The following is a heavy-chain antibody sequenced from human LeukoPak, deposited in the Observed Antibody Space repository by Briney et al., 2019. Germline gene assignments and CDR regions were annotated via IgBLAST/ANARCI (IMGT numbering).Heavy chain of an antibody. J-gene: IGHJ4*02. V-gene: IGHV1-18*01. D-gene: IGHD6-19*01. CDR3: ARDLLAAVASDY. Sequence: ASVKVSCKASGYTFTSYGISWVRQAPGQGLEWMGWISAYNGNTNYAQKLQGRVTMTTDTSTSTAYMELRSLRSDDTAVYCCARDLLAAVASDYWGQGTLVTVSS. CDR1: GYTFTSYG. CDR2: ISAYNGNT.